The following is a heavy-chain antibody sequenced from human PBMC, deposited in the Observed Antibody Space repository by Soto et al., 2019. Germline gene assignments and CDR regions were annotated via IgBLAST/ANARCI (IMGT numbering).Heavy chain of an antibody. Sequence: SVKVSCKASGGTFSSYAISWVRQAPGQGLEWMGGIIPIFGTANYAQKFQGRVTITADESTSTAYMELSSLRSEDTAVYYSARLDYYASSGYYSKHAEKRFDYWGQGTLVTVSS. J-gene: IGHJ4*02. CDR2: IIPIFGTA. D-gene: IGHD3-22*01. CDR1: GGTFSSYA. CDR3: ARLDYYASSGYYSKHAEKRFDY. V-gene: IGHV1-69*13.